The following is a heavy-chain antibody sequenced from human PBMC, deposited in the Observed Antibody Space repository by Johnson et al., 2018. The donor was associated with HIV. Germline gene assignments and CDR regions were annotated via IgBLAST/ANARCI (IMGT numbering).Heavy chain of an antibody. D-gene: IGHD3-3*01. CDR1: GFTFSHYG. V-gene: IGHV3-9*01. J-gene: IGHJ3*02. CDR2: ISWNSDTI. CDR3: AKGGPLFVDAFDI. Sequence: EVQLVESGGGVVQPGESLRLSCAASGFTFSHYGMHWVRQAPGKGLEWVSGISWNSDTIGYADSVTGRFAISRDNAKNSLYLQMNSLRAEDTALYYCAKGGPLFVDAFDIWGLGTMVTVSA.